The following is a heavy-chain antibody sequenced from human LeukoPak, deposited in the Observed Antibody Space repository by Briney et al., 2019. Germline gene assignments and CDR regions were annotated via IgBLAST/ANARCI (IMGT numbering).Heavy chain of an antibody. CDR1: GFTFNTYA. Sequence: GGSLRLSCAASGFTFNTYAMSWVRQAPGEGLEWVPGISASGGSTYYADSVKGRFTISRDNSKNTLYLQMNSLRAEDTAVYYCAKEYQDSSGYYWRGYFDYWGQGTLVTVSS. V-gene: IGHV3-23*01. CDR3: AKEYQDSSGYYWRGYFDY. D-gene: IGHD3-22*01. J-gene: IGHJ4*02. CDR2: ISASGGST.